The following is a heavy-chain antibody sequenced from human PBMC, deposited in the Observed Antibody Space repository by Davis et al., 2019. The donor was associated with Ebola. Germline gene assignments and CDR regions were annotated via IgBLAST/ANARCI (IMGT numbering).Heavy chain of an antibody. D-gene: IGHD6-6*01. J-gene: IGHJ4*02. CDR1: GGSVSSGSYY. Sequence: PSETLSLTCTVSGGSVSSGSYYWSWIRQPPGKGLEWIGYIYYSGSTNYNPSLKSRVTISVDTSKNQFSLQLSSVTAADTAVYYCASPYSSSSGGAGADYWGQGTLVTVSS. V-gene: IGHV4-61*01. CDR2: IYYSGST. CDR3: ASPYSSSSGGAGADY.